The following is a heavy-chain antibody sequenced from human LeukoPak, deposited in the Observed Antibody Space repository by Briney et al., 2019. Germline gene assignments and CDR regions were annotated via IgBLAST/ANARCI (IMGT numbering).Heavy chain of an antibody. V-gene: IGHV6-1*01. D-gene: IGHD5-12*01. CDR2: TYYRSKWYN. CDR3: AREDIVATILLNYYYGMDV. CDR1: GDSVSSNSAA. J-gene: IGHJ6*02. Sequence: SQTLSLTCAISGDSVSSNSAAWNWIRQSPSRGLEWLGRTYYRSKWYNDYAVSVKSRITINPDTSKSQFSLQLNSVTPEDTAVYYCAREDIVATILLNYYYGMDVWGQGTTVTVSS.